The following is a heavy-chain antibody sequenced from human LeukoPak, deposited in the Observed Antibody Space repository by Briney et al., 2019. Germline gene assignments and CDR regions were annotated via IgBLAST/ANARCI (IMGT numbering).Heavy chain of an antibody. CDR3: ARWEILGASLGWFDP. CDR1: GDSINSYY. J-gene: IGHJ5*02. V-gene: IGHV4-59*08. CDR2: IYSSGSS. D-gene: IGHD1-26*01. Sequence: SETLSLTCTVSGDSINSYYWTWIRQAPGKRLEWIGGIYSSGSSNYDPSLKSRVTTPVDTSKNQFSLKLSSVTAADTAVYYCARWEILGASLGWFDPWGPGTLVTVSS.